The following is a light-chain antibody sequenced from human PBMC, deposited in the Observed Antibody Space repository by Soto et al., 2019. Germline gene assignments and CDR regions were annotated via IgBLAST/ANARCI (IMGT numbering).Light chain of an antibody. CDR2: DAS. Sequence: EIVLTQSPATLSLSPGERATLSCRASQSVSSYLASYQQKPGQAPRLLIYDASNRATGIPARFSGSGSGTDFTLTISSLEPEDFAVYYCQQRSNWPPVFTFGPGTKVDIK. V-gene: IGKV3-11*01. J-gene: IGKJ3*01. CDR1: QSVSSY. CDR3: QQRSNWPPVFT.